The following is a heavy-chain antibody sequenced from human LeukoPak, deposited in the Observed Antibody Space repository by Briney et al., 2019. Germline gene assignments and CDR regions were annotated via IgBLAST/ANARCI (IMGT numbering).Heavy chain of an antibody. V-gene: IGHV3-33*01. D-gene: IGHD1-26*01. Sequence: GSLRLSCTASGFNFSYYAMHWVRQAPGKGLAWVALIWFDGSNEYYDDSVKGRFTISRDNSKGSVFLQMNGLTVDDTGVYYCARLVGATTGATDYWGQGSLVSVS. CDR1: GFNFSYYA. J-gene: IGHJ4*02. CDR3: ARLVGATTGATDY. CDR2: IWFDGSNE.